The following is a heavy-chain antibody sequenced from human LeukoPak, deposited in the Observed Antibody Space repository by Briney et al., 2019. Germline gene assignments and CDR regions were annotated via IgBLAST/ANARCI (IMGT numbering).Heavy chain of an antibody. J-gene: IGHJ6*04. CDR2: IYYSGNT. V-gene: IGHV4-59*05. CDR3: AITRGAFV. D-gene: IGHD7-27*01. Sequence: SETLSLTCTVSGGSISSYYWSWIRQPAGKGLEWIGSIYYSGNTYYNPSLKSRVTISVDTSKNQFSLKLSSVTAADTAVYYCAITRGAFVWGKGTTVTVSS. CDR1: GGSISSYY.